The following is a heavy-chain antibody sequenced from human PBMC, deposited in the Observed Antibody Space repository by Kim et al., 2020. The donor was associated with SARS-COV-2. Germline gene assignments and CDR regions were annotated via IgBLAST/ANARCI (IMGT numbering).Heavy chain of an antibody. J-gene: IGHJ4*03. CDR2: ISDSGGRT. V-gene: IGHV3-23*01. Sequence: GGSLRLSCAASGFTFSDYSFSWIRQAPGQGLEWVAAISDSGGRTYHAYAVKGRFTISRDNSKDTVFLHMNSLRAEDTAVYYCAKSRYGSGKSGFFEHWG. CDR3: AKSRYGSGKSGFFEH. D-gene: IGHD3-10*01. CDR1: GFTFSDYS.